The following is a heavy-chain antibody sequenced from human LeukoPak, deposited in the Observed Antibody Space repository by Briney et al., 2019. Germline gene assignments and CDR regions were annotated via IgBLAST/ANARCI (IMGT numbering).Heavy chain of an antibody. D-gene: IGHD3-10*01. CDR2: IGSTGIYL. V-gene: IGHV3-21*01. CDR3: AREMSGSGKNY. CDR1: GFTFSRYA. Sequence: GGSLRLSCAASGFTFSRYAMNWVRQAPGKGLEWVSSIGSTGIYLDYADSVKGRFSISRDNAKNSLYLHLNSLRAGDTAVYYCAREMSGSGKNYWGQGTLVAVSS. J-gene: IGHJ4*02.